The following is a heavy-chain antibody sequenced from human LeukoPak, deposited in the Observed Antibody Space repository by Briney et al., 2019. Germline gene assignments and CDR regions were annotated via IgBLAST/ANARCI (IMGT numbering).Heavy chain of an antibody. CDR1: GFTFSSYG. J-gene: IGHJ6*02. V-gene: IGHV3-7*05. CDR3: VMDMDV. Sequence: GGSLRLSCAASGFTFSSYGMHWVRQAPGKGLEWVANIKEDGSAKYYVDSVKGRFTISRDNAKNSLYLQMNSLRAEDTAVYYCVMDMDVWGQGTTVTVSS. CDR2: IKEDGSAK.